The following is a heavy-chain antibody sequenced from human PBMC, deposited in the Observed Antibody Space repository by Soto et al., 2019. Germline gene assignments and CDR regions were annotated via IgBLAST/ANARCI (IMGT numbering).Heavy chain of an antibody. J-gene: IGHJ4*02. CDR3: AKDRYSSPPDY. Sequence: LRLSCAASGFICSSYDMSWVRQAPGKGLEWVSTILVDGRTFYVDSVKGRFTISRDTSQNTLYLQMNSLRAEDTAVYYCAKDRYSSPPDYWGQGTQVTVSS. CDR1: GFICSSYD. CDR2: ILVDGRT. V-gene: IGHV3-23*01. D-gene: IGHD6-13*01.